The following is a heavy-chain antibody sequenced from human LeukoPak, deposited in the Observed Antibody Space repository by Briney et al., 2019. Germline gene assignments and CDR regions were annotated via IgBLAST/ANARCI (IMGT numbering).Heavy chain of an antibody. J-gene: IGHJ5*02. CDR2: TYYSGST. Sequence: SGTLSLTCTVSGGSISSSGYYWGWLRQPPGKGLEWIASTYYSGSTYYNSSLKSRVTISVDTSKHQLSLKLSSLTAADTAVYYCARHEYSGSYYGLSWFDPWGQGTLVTVSS. CDR1: GGSISSSGYY. V-gene: IGHV4-39*01. CDR3: ARHEYSGSYYGLSWFDP. D-gene: IGHD1-26*01.